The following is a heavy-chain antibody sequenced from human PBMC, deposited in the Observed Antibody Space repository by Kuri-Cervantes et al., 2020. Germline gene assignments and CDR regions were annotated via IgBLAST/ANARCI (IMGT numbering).Heavy chain of an antibody. J-gene: IGHJ4*02. D-gene: IGHD5-24*01. CDR2: ISWDGGST. Sequence: GGSLRLPCAASGFTFDDYAMHWVRQAPGKGLEWVSLISWDGGSTYYTDSVKGRFTISRDNSKNTLYLQMNSLRVEDTAVYYCARWGNWKVMDYWGQGTLVTVSS. V-gene: IGHV3-43D*03. CDR1: GFTFDDYA. CDR3: ARWGNWKVMDY.